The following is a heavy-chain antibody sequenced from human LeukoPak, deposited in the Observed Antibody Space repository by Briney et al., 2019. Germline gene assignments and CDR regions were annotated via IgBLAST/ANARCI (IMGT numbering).Heavy chain of an antibody. D-gene: IGHD1-26*01. CDR1: GGSISSYY. V-gene: IGHV4-4*08. CDR3: ASLSGSYSFDY. CDR2: IYTSGST. J-gene: IGHJ4*02. Sequence: SETLSLTCTVSGGSISSYYWSWIRQPPGKGLEWIGRIYTSGSTNYNPSLKSRVTISVDTSKNQFSLKLSSVTAADTAVYYCASLSGSYSFDYWGQGTLVTVSS.